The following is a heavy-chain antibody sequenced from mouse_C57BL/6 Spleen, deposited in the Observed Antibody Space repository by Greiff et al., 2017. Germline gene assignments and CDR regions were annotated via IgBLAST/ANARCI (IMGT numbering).Heavy chain of an antibody. V-gene: IGHV14-2*01. D-gene: IGHD1-1*01. CDR1: GFNIKDYY. Sequence: EVQLQQSGAELVKPGASVKLSCTASGFNIKDYYMHWVKQRTEQGLEWIGRIDPEDGETKYVPKFQGKATITADTSSNTAYLQLSSLTSEDTAVYYCAREGYYYGSSYWYFDVWGTGTTVTVSS. J-gene: IGHJ1*03. CDR3: AREGYYYGSSYWYFDV. CDR2: IDPEDGET.